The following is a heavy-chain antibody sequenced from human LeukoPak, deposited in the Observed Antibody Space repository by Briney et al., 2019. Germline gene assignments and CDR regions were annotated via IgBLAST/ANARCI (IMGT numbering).Heavy chain of an antibody. CDR1: GYTFTSYG. J-gene: IGHJ5*02. Sequence: ASVKVSCKASGYTFTSYGISWVRQAPGQGLEWMGWINPNSGGTNYAQKFQGRVTMTRDTSISTAYMELSRLRSDDTAVYYCARDIGSSGWYLRVWFDPWGQGTLVTVSS. CDR3: ARDIGSSGWYLRVWFDP. CDR2: INPNSGGT. D-gene: IGHD6-19*01. V-gene: IGHV1-2*02.